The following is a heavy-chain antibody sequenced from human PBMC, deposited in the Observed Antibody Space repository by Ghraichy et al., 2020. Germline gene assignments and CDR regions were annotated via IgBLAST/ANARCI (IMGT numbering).Heavy chain of an antibody. CDR2: IYYSGST. V-gene: IGHV4-39*01. J-gene: IGHJ5*02. Sequence: SETLSLTCTVSGGSISSSSYYWGWIRQPPGKGLEWIGSIYYSGSTYYNPYLKSRVTISVDTSKNQFSLKLSSVTAADTAVYYCARVIVLMPTGWFDPWGQGTLVTVSS. CDR3: ARVIVLMPTGWFDP. D-gene: IGHD2/OR15-2a*01. CDR1: GGSISSSSYY.